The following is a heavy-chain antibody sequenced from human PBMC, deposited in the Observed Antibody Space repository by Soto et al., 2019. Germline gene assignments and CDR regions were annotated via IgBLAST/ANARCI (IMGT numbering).Heavy chain of an antibody. CDR1: GFTVSSNY. CDR2: IYSGGST. J-gene: IGHJ4*02. CDR3: AGASGWKFEY. D-gene: IGHD1-1*01. Sequence: PGESLKISCAASGFTVSSNYMSWVRQAPGKGLEWVSVIYSGGSTYYADSVKGRFTISRDNAKNTVSLQMNNLRAEDTAVYYCAGASGWKFEYWGLGVLVTVSS. V-gene: IGHV3-53*01.